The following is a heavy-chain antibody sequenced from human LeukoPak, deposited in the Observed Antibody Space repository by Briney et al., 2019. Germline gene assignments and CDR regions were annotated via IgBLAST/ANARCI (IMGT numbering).Heavy chain of an antibody. Sequence: SETLSLTCAVYGGSFSGYYWSWIRQPPGKGLEWIGEINHSGSTNYNPSLKSRVTISVDTSKNQFSLKLSSVTAADTAVYYCARAPPYYYDSSCYSDYWGQGTLVTVSS. V-gene: IGHV4-34*01. CDR2: INHSGST. J-gene: IGHJ4*02. CDR1: GGSFSGYY. D-gene: IGHD3-22*01. CDR3: ARAPPYYYDSSCYSDY.